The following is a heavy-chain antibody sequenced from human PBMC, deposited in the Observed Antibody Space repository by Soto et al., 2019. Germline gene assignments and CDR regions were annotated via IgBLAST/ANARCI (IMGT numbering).Heavy chain of an antibody. D-gene: IGHD3-16*02. CDR3: ARLNLIGYFDY. V-gene: IGHV4-59*01. J-gene: IGHJ4*02. CDR2: IYYSGST. Sequence: SETLSLTCTVSGGSISSYYLSWIRQPPGKGLEWIGYIYYSGSTNYNPSLKSRVTISVDTSKNQFSLRLSSVTAADTAVYYCARLNLIGYFDYWGQGTLVTVSS. CDR1: GGSISSYY.